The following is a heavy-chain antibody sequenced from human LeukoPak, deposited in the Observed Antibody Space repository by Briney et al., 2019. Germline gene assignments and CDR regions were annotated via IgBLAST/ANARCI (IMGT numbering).Heavy chain of an antibody. CDR3: AKAGVISGWDY. J-gene: IGHJ4*02. Sequence: PGGSLRLSCAASGFTLSNYPMGWVRQAPVKWLEWLSAIGEEKSGSWTKSADSVKGRFTISRDNSENTLYLQMDSLTVEDTAVYYCAKAGVISGWDYWGQGVLVTVSS. D-gene: IGHD3-3*02. CDR2: IGEEKSGSWT. V-gene: IGHV3-23*01. CDR1: GFTLSNYP.